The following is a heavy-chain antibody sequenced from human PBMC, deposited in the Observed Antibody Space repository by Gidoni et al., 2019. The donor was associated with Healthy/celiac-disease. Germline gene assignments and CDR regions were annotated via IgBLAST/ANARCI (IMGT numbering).Heavy chain of an antibody. Sequence: QVQLQESGPGLVKPSQTLSLTCTVSGGSISSGGYYWSWIRQHPGKGLEGIGYIYYSGSTYYNPSLKSRVTISVDTSKNQFSLKLSSVTAADTAVYYCARDLGGNGSGSYYNGVFDYWGQGTLVTVSS. J-gene: IGHJ4*02. D-gene: IGHD3-10*01. CDR1: GGSISSGGYY. CDR2: IYYSGST. V-gene: IGHV4-31*03. CDR3: ARDLGGNGSGSYYNGVFDY.